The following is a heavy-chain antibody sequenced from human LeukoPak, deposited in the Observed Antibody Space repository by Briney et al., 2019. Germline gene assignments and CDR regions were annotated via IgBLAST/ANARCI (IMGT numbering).Heavy chain of an antibody. J-gene: IGHJ4*02. CDR2: IYYSGST. CDR1: GGSISSSSYY. V-gene: IGHV4-39*07. D-gene: IGHD3-22*01. CDR3: ASGTRYYYDSSGYDY. Sequence: SETLSLTCTVSGGSISSSSYYWGWIRQPPGKGLEWIGSIYYSGSTYYNPSLKSRVTISVDTSKNQFSLKLSSVTAADTAVYYCASGTRYYYDSSGYDYWGQGTLVTVSS.